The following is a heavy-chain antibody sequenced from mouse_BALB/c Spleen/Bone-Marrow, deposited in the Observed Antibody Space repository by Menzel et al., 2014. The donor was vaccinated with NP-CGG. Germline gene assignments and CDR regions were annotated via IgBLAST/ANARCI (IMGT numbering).Heavy chain of an antibody. D-gene: IGHD1-1*01. J-gene: IGHJ4*01. CDR1: GYTFTRYW. CDR2: INPSTGYT. Sequence: QVQLKESGAELAKPGASVKMSCKASGYTFTRYWIHWVKPGPGQGLEWIGYINPSTGYTEYNQKFKDKATLTADKSSSTAFMQLSSLTSEDSAVYYGSRGDYYGKGGAMDYWCQGTSVTVSS. V-gene: IGHV1-7*01. CDR3: SRGDYYGKGGAMDY.